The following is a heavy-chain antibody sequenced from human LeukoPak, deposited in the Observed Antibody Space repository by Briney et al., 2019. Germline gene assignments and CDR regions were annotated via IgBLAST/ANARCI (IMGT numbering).Heavy chain of an antibody. J-gene: IGHJ4*02. Sequence: PSETLSLTCTVSGGSISTYYWSWIRQPPGKGLEWIGYIYYSESTNYNPSLKSRVTISVDTSKNQFSLKLSSVTAADTAVYYCARFAHFGTSYRYFDYWGQGTLVTVSS. CDR2: IYYSEST. CDR1: GGSISTYY. D-gene: IGHD3-16*02. V-gene: IGHV4-59*01. CDR3: ARFAHFGTSYRYFDY.